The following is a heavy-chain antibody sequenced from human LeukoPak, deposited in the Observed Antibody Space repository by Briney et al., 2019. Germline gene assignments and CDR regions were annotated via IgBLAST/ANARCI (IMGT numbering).Heavy chain of an antibody. CDR3: ARVDLSRTLDY. V-gene: IGHV1-69*04. CDR1: GGTFSSYG. D-gene: IGHD1/OR15-1a*01. Sequence: SVKVSCKASGGTFSSYGITWVRQAPGQGLEWMGRIIPILDIINYAQKFQGRVTITADKSTTTAYMEVSSLRSEDTAVYYCARVDLSRTLDYWGQGTLVTVSS. J-gene: IGHJ4*02. CDR2: IIPILDII.